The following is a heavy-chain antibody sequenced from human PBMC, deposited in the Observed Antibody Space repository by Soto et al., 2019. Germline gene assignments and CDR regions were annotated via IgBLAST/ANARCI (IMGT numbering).Heavy chain of an antibody. J-gene: IGHJ4*02. V-gene: IGHV4-30-4*01. CDR2: IYYSGST. D-gene: IGHD6-13*01. CDR1: GGSISSGDYY. Sequence: SETLSLTCTVSGGSISSGDYYWSWIRQPPGKGLEWIGYIYYSGSTYYNPSLKSRVTISVDTSKNQFSLKLSSVTAADTAVYYCARCPDIAAAVDYWGQGTLVTVS. CDR3: ARCPDIAAAVDY.